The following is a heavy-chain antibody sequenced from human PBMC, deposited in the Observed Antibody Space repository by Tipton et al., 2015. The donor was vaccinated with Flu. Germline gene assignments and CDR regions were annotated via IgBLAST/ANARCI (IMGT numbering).Heavy chain of an antibody. Sequence: TLSLTCSVSGGSISSYFWSWIRQAPGKGLEWIGYISDSERTKYNPSLESRVTISIDTSKRQFSLKLNSVTVADTAVYYCVGRGLLTTLVYWGQGSLVTVSS. CDR3: VGRGLLTTLVY. D-gene: IGHD1-1*01. V-gene: IGHV4-59*08. CDR1: GGSISSYF. CDR2: ISDSERT. J-gene: IGHJ4*02.